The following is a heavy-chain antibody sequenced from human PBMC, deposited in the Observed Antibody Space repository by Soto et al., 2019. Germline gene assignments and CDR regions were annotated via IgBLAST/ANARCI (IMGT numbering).Heavy chain of an antibody. CDR3: ARDGGTNYGNVYFDY. J-gene: IGHJ4*02. V-gene: IGHV3-74*01. CDR1: VFTFSNYW. D-gene: IGHD1-26*01. CDR2: INTDGSTT. Sequence: PGWSLRLSCAASVFTFSNYWMFWVRQAPGKGLVWVSRINTDGSTTTYADSVKGRFTISRDNAKNTLYLQMNSLRAEDTAVYFCARDGGTNYGNVYFDYWGQGTLVTVSS.